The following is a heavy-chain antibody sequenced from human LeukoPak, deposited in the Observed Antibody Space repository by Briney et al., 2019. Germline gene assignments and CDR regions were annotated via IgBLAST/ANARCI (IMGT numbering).Heavy chain of an antibody. CDR3: AYLPWGVRDDY. V-gene: IGHV4-38-2*02. CDR2: IYHSGST. J-gene: IGHJ4*02. Sequence: PSETLSLACTVSGYSISSGYYWGWIRQPPGKGLEWIGSIYHSGSTYYNPSLKSRVTISVDTSKNQFSLKLSSVTAADTAVYYCAYLPWGVRDDYWGQGTLVTVSS. CDR1: GYSISSGYY. D-gene: IGHD3-10*01.